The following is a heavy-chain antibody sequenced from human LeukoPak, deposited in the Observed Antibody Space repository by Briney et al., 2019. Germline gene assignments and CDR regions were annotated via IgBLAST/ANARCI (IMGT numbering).Heavy chain of an antibody. CDR3: ARIATDFWSGYSW. J-gene: IGHJ4*02. CDR2: INPNSGGT. Sequence: ASVKVSCKASGGTFSSYAISWVRQAPGQGLEWMGWINPNSGGTNYAQKFQGRVTMTRDTSISTAYMELSRLRSDDTAVYYCARIATDFWSGYSWWGQGTLVTVSS. CDR1: GGTFSSYA. D-gene: IGHD3-3*01. V-gene: IGHV1-2*02.